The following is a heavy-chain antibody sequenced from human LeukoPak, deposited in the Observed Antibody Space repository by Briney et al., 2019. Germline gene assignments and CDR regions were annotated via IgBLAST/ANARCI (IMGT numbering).Heavy chain of an antibody. V-gene: IGHV2-70*11. D-gene: IGHD6-13*01. J-gene: IGHJ4*02. CDR3: ARIRGSRYYFDY. CDR1: GFSRSTSGMC. CDR2: IDCDGDK. Sequence: ESGPALINPTQTLTLTYTFSGFSRSTSGMCVSWIRQTPEKALEWLARIDCDGDKYYNTSLKTRLTISKDTSKNQVVLTMTNMDPVDTATYYCARIRGSRYYFDYWGQGTLVTVSS.